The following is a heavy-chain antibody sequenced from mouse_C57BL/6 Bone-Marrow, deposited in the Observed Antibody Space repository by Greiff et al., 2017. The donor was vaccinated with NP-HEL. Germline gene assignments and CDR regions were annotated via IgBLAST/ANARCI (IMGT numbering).Heavy chain of an antibody. Sequence: EVQLQQSGPELVKPGASVKIPCKASGYTFTDYNMDWVKQSHGKSLEWIGDINPNNGGTIYNQKFKGKATLTVDKSSSTAYMELRSLTSEDTAVYYCARSPLCITTVVATRYAMDYWGQGTSVTVSS. CDR3: ARSPLCITTVVATRYAMDY. CDR1: GYTFTDYN. J-gene: IGHJ4*01. V-gene: IGHV1-18*01. CDR2: INPNNGGT. D-gene: IGHD1-1*01.